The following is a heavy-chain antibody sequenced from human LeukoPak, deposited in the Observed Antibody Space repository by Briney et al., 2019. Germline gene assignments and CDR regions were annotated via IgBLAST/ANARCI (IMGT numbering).Heavy chain of an antibody. D-gene: IGHD2-21*02. CDR1: GFTFSSYS. J-gene: IGHJ6*02. CDR2: ISSSSSYI. CDR3: ARDLGDDPAPPVGV. Sequence: GRSLRLSCAASGFTFSSYSMNWVRQAPGKGLEWVSSISSSSSYIYYADSVKGRFTISRDNAKNSLYLQMNSLRAEDTAVYYCARDLGDDPAPPVGVWGQGTTVTVSS. V-gene: IGHV3-21*01.